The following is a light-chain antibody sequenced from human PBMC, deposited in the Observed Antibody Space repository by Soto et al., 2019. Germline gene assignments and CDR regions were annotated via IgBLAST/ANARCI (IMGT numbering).Light chain of an antibody. CDR2: DVS. CDR3: CSYAGSPRFV. Sequence: QSALTQPRSMSGSPGQSVTISCTGTSSDVGRYNYVSWYQHHPGTAPKVMIYDVSERPSGVPDRFSGSKSGNTASLTVSGLQAEDEADYYCCSYAGSPRFVFGTGTKLTVL. J-gene: IGLJ1*01. V-gene: IGLV2-11*01. CDR1: SSDVGRYNY.